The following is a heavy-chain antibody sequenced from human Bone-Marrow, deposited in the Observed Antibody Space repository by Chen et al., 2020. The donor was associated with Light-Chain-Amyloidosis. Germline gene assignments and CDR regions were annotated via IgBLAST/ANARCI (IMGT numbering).Heavy chain of an antibody. D-gene: IGHD3-3*01. V-gene: IGHV1-69*04. CDR3: ARGAGAYSRSTYYDFWSGYGHFEY. J-gene: IGHJ4*02. CDR2: IIPIVDIV. Sequence: QVQLVQSGADVKKPGSSVKVSCKASGGPFNNYAITWVRQAPGQGLEWMGRIIPIVDIVNYAQKFRGRVTITADRSTNTVYMELGSLRYDDTAVYYCARGAGAYSRSTYYDFWSGYGHFEYWGQGTQVTVSS. CDR1: GGPFNNYA.